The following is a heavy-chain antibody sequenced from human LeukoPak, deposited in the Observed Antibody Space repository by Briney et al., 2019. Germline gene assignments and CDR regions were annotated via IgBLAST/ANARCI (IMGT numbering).Heavy chain of an antibody. D-gene: IGHD2-15*01. CDR3: AKDAYCSGGSCYPLFDY. J-gene: IGHJ4*02. Sequence: GGSLRLSCAASGFTFDDYTMHWVRQAPGKGLEWVSLISWDGGSTYYADSVKGRLTISRDNSKNSLYLQMNSLRTEDTALYYCAKDAYCSGGSCYPLFDYWGQGTLVTVSS. CDR2: ISWDGGST. CDR1: GFTFDDYT. V-gene: IGHV3-43*01.